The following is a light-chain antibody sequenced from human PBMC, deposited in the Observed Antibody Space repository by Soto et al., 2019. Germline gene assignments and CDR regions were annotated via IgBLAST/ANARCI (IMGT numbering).Light chain of an antibody. J-gene: IGLJ2*01. CDR2: DVT. Sequence: QSALTQPRSVSGSPGQSVTISCTGTSSDVGTYNSVSWYKQYPGEAPRLMIHDVTKRPSGVPDRFSGSKSGTTASLTISGLQREDEADYYCCSYADTSSLVFGGGTKLTVL. CDR1: SSDVGTYNS. CDR3: CSYADTSSLV. V-gene: IGLV2-11*01.